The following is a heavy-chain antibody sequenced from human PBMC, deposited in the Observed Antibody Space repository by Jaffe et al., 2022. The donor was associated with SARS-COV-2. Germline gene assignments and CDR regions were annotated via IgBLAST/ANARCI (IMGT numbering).Heavy chain of an antibody. D-gene: IGHD6-19*01. Sequence: QLQLQESGPGLVKPSEALSLTCTVSGGSIISSSYYWGWIRQPPGKGLEWIGSIYYSGTTFYNPSLKSRVTISVDTSKNQFSLKRSSVTAADTAVYYCARHQSSGWSNKIYYFDYWGQGALVTVSS. J-gene: IGHJ4*02. CDR3: ARHQSSGWSNKIYYFDY. CDR2: IYYSGTT. CDR1: GGSIISSSYY. V-gene: IGHV4-39*01.